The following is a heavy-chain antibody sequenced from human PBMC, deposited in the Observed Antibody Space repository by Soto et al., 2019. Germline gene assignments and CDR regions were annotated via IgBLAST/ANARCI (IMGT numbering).Heavy chain of an antibody. Sequence: PGGSLRLSCAASGFTFSSYVMTWVRQAPGKGLDWVSAISGSGGSTYYADSVKGRFTISRDNSKNTLYLQMNSLRAEDTAVYYCAKAYSSSWYVSLGYWGQGTLVTVSS. CDR1: GFTFSSYV. V-gene: IGHV3-23*01. CDR3: AKAYSSSWYVSLGY. J-gene: IGHJ4*02. CDR2: ISGSGGST. D-gene: IGHD6-13*01.